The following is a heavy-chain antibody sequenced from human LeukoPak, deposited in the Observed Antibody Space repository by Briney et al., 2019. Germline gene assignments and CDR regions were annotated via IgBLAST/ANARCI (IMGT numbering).Heavy chain of an antibody. J-gene: IGHJ4*02. V-gene: IGHV3-53*01. Sequence: GGSLRLSCAASGFTVSSNYMSWVRQAPGKGLEWVSVIYSGGSTYYADSVKGRFTISRDNSKNTLYLQMNSLRAEDTAVYYCAKVVGAVAGYFDYWGQGTLVTVSS. CDR2: IYSGGST. D-gene: IGHD6-19*01. CDR1: GFTVSSNY. CDR3: AKVVGAVAGYFDY.